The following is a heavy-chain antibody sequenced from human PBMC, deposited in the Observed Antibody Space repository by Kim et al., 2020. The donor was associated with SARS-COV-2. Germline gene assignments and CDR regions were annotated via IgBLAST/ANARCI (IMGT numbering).Heavy chain of an antibody. D-gene: IGHD6-19*01. J-gene: IGHJ4*02. V-gene: IGHV1-69*01. CDR3: ARDRLQAGYSSGWYFDY. Sequence: FQGRVTITADESTSTAYMELSSLRSEDTAVYYCARDRLQAGYSSGWYFDYWGQGTLVTVSS.